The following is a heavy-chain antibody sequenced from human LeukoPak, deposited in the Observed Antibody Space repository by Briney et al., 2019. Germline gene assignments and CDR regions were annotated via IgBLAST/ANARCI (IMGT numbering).Heavy chain of an antibody. CDR2: IWYDGSNK. V-gene: IGHV3-33*01. J-gene: IGHJ4*02. CDR1: GFTFSSYG. Sequence: GGSLRLSCAASGFTFSSYGMHWVRQAPGKGLEWVAVIWYDGSNKYYADSVKGRFTISRDNSTNTLYLQMNSLRAEYTAVYYCARTYYYDSSGYYPFDYWGQGTLVTVSS. D-gene: IGHD3-22*01. CDR3: ARTYYYDSSGYYPFDY.